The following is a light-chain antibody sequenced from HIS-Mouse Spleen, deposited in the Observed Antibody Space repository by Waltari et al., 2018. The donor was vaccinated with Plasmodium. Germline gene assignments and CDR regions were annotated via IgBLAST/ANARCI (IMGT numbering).Light chain of an antibody. V-gene: IGLV2-23*01. CDR3: CSYAGSSTLV. J-gene: IGLJ3*02. CDR1: SSDVGSYKL. Sequence: QSALTQPASVSGSPGQSITISCTGTSSDVGSYKLVSWYQQHPGKAPKLMIYEGSKRPSGVSNRFSGSKSANTASLTISGLQAEDEAYYYCCSYAGSSTLVFGGGTKLTVL. CDR2: EGS.